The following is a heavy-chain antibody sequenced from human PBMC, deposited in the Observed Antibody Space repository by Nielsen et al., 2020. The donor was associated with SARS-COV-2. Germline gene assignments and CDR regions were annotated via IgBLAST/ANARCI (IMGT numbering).Heavy chain of an antibody. Sequence: ASVKVSCKASGYPFHAYGITWVRQAPGLGLEWMAWINTYNGITYYAEKFRDRVTVTTDTPTTTAYSEMRSLRSDDTAVYFCAREEQWVIKDWGQGTLVTVSS. CDR2: INTYNGIT. CDR1: GYPFHAYG. CDR3: AREEQWVIKD. J-gene: IGHJ4*02. V-gene: IGHV1-18*01. D-gene: IGHD1-26*01.